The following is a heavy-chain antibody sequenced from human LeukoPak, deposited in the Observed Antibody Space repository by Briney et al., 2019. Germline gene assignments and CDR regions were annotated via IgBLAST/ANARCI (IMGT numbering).Heavy chain of an antibody. CDR1: GFIVNTNY. V-gene: IGHV3-53*01. D-gene: IGHD4-17*01. CDR3: ARDSYGDANFDS. Sequence: GGSLRLSCAASGFIVNTNYMTWVRQASGRGLEWVSFIYADGNTYYADSVKGRFTISRDISKNAVYLRMNSLRAEDTAVYYCARDSYGDANFDSWGQGTLVTVSS. J-gene: IGHJ4*02. CDR2: IYADGNT.